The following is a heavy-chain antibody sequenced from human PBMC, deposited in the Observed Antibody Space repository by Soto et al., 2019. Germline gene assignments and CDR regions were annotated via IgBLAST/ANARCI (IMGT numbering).Heavy chain of an antibody. J-gene: IGHJ5*02. V-gene: IGHV1-69*04. CDR2: IIPILGIA. CDR3: ARDLRRDGYNYNWFDP. Sequence: ASVKVSCKASGGTFSSYTISWVRQAPGQGLEWMGRIIPILGIANYAQKFQGRVTITADKSTSTAYMELSSLRSEDTAVYYCARDLRRDGYNYNWFDPWGQGTLVTVSS. CDR1: GGTFSSYT. D-gene: IGHD5-12*01.